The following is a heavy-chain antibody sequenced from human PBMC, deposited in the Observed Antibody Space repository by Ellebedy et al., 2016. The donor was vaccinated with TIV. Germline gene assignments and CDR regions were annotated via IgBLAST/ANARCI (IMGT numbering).Heavy chain of an antibody. V-gene: IGHV3-23*01. D-gene: IGHD3-3*01. CDR3: AKDLELRFFKMEAFDI. CDR1: GFNFSDYA. Sequence: GESLKISXTASGFNFSDYAMTWVRQAPGKGLEWVSTISNSGSNTYYTDSVKGRFTLSQDNSKNTVYLQMNSLRTEDTALYYCAKDLELRFFKMEAFDIWGQGTMVTVSS. CDR2: ISNSGSNT. J-gene: IGHJ3*02.